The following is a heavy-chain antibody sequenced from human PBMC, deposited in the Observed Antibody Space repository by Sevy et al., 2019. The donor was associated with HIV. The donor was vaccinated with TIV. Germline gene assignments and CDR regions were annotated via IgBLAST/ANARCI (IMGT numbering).Heavy chain of an antibody. Sequence: GKSLKISCKGSEYIFKNYWIGWVRQVPGKGLEWMGIFYPGNSDVRYSPSFQGHVTISADKSISAAYLQWRSLKASDTAMYFCARGLYYYDSSGYSDAFDIWGQGTMVTVSS. D-gene: IGHD3-22*01. CDR1: EYIFKNYW. J-gene: IGHJ3*02. CDR2: FYPGNSDV. V-gene: IGHV5-51*01. CDR3: ARGLYYYDSSGYSDAFDI.